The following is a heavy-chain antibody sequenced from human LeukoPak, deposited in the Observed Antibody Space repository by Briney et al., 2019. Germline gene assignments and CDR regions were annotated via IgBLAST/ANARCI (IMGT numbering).Heavy chain of an antibody. CDR1: GGTFSSYA. J-gene: IGHJ4*02. CDR2: IIPIFGTA. CDR3: ARVTENYYDSTYGGGYFDY. V-gene: IGHV1-69*01. Sequence: SVKVSCKASGGTFSSYAISWVRQAPGQGLEWMGGIIPIFGTANYAQKFQGRVTITADESTSTAYMELSSLRSEDTAVYYCARVTENYYDSTYGGGYFDYWGQGTLVTVSS. D-gene: IGHD3-22*01.